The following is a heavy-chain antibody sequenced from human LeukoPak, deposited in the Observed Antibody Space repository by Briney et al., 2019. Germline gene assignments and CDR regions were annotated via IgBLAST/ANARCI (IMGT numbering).Heavy chain of an antibody. CDR2: IRSSGSTI. V-gene: IGHV3-48*04. D-gene: IGHD3-10*02. CDR1: GFTFSSYS. J-gene: IGHJ6*04. Sequence: GGSLRLSCAASGFTFSSYSMNWVRQAPGKGLEWVSYIRSSGSTIYYADSVKGRFTISRDNAKNSLYLQMNSLRAEDTAVYYCAELGITMIGGVWGKGTTVTISS. CDR3: AELGITMIGGV.